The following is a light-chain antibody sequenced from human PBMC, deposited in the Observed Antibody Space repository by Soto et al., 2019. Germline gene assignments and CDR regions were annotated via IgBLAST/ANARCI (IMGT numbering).Light chain of an antibody. CDR2: WAS. Sequence: DIVLTQSPDSLAVSLGERATINCKSSQHVIHDSNSKNFLAWYQQKPGQPPKLLMYWASTRESGVPDRFSGSGSGTDFTLTISSLQAEDVAVYYCQQYHTPPLTFGGGTKVEIK. V-gene: IGKV4-1*01. CDR3: QQYHTPPLT. J-gene: IGKJ4*01. CDR1: QHVIHDSNSKNF.